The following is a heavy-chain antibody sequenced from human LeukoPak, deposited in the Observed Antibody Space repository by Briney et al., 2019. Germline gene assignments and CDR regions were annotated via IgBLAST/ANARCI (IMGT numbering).Heavy chain of an antibody. V-gene: IGHV3-30*14. D-gene: IGHD3-10*01. J-gene: IGHJ4*02. Sequence: GGSLRLSCAASGFTFSSYAMHWVRQAPGKGLEWVAVISYDGSNKYYADSVKGRFTISRDNSKNTLYLQMNSLRAEDTAVYYCARSGALGSGSYYAPHYWGQGTLVTVSS. CDR3: ARSGALGSGSYYAPHY. CDR2: ISYDGSNK. CDR1: GFTFSSYA.